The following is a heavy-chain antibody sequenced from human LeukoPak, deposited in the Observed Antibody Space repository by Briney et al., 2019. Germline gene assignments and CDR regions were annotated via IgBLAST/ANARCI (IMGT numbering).Heavy chain of an antibody. V-gene: IGHV3-20*04. CDR2: INWNGDST. CDR1: GFTFDDYG. J-gene: IGHJ4*02. CDR3: ARGGNTAMVVFFDY. D-gene: IGHD5-18*01. Sequence: GGSLRLSCAASGFTFDDYGMSWVRQAPGKGLEWVSGINWNGDSTGYADSVEGRFTISRDNAKSSLYLQMYSLRAEDTAFYYCARGGNTAMVVFFDYWGQGTLVTGSS.